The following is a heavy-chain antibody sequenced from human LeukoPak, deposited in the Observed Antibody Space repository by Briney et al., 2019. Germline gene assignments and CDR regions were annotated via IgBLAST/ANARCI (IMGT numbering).Heavy chain of an antibody. CDR1: GGSISSYY. CDR2: IYYSGGT. V-gene: IGHV4-59*01. J-gene: IGHJ6*02. CDR3: ARESGYYYGMDV. Sequence: SETLSLTCTVSGGSISSYYWSWIRQPPGKGLEWIGYIYYSGGTNYNPSPKSRVTISVDTSKNQFSLKLSSVTAADTAVYYCARESGYYYGMDVWGQGTTVTVSS. D-gene: IGHD3-10*01.